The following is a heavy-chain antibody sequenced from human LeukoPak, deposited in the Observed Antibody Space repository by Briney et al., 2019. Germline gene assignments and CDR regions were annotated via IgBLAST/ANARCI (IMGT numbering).Heavy chain of an antibody. J-gene: IGHJ2*01. V-gene: IGHV4-61*01. Sequence: SETLSLTCTVSGGSISSSSYYWSWIRQPPGKGLEWIGYIYYSGSTNYNPSLKSRVTISVDTSKNQFSLKLSSVTAADTAVYYCARDVDGSRDSYWYFDLWGRGTLVTVSS. D-gene: IGHD6-13*01. CDR2: IYYSGST. CDR1: GGSISSSSYY. CDR3: ARDVDGSRDSYWYFDL.